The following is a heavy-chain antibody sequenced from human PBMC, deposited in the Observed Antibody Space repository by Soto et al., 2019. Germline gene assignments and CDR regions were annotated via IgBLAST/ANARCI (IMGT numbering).Heavy chain of an antibody. CDR2: ISYDGSNK. CDR1: GFTFSSYG. Sequence: GGSLRFSCAASGFTFSSYGMHWVRQAPGKGLEWVAVISYDGSNKYYADSVKGRFTISRDNSKNTLYLQMNSLRAEDTAVYYCAKDYYYGSGSYYKRRSDAFDIWGQGTMVTVSS. D-gene: IGHD3-10*01. V-gene: IGHV3-30*18. CDR3: AKDYYYGSGSYYKRRSDAFDI. J-gene: IGHJ3*02.